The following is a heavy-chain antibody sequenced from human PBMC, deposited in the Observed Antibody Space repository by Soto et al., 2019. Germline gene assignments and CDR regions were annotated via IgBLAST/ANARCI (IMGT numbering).Heavy chain of an antibody. V-gene: IGHV4-34*01. CDR1: GGSFSGYY. CDR2: INHSGST. J-gene: IGHJ5*02. D-gene: IGHD3-10*01. Sequence: SETLSLTCAVYGGSFSGYYWSWIRQPPGKGLEWIGEINHSGSTNYNPSLKSRVTISVDTSKNQFSLKLSSVTAADTAVYYCARRRSTTTLLFDGLDPWGQGTLVPVSS. CDR3: ARRRSTTTLLFDGLDP.